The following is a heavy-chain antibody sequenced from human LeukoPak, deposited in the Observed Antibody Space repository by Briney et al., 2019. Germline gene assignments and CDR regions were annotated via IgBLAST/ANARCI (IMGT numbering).Heavy chain of an antibody. V-gene: IGHV3-7*01. D-gene: IGHD6-13*01. CDR2: IKQDGSEK. CDR3: ARGTIAAPGTDY. J-gene: IGHJ4*02. Sequence: GGSLRLSCAASGFTFSGYWMHWVRQPPGKGLKWVANIKQDGSEKHFADSVKGRFTISRDNAENSLYLQMNSLRAEDTAMYYCARGTIAAPGTDYWGQGTLVTVSS. CDR1: GFTFSGYW.